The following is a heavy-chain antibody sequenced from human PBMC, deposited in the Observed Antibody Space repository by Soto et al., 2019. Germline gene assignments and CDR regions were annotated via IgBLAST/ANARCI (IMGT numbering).Heavy chain of an antibody. J-gene: IGHJ4*02. CDR3: ATILSQGVLPAQDDY. Sequence: SVKVSCKASGGTFSSYTISWVRQAPGQGLEWMGRIIPILGIANYAQKFQGRVTITADKSTSTAYMELSSLRSEDTAVYYCATILSQGVLPAQDDYWGQGTLVTVSS. CDR1: GGTFSSYT. V-gene: IGHV1-69*02. CDR2: IIPILGIA. D-gene: IGHD1-26*01.